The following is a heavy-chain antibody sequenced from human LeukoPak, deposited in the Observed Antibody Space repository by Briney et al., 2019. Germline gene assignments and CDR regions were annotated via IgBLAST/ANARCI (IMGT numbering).Heavy chain of an antibody. CDR3: ARGGADLHGDNWFDP. V-gene: IGHV1-69*01. J-gene: IGHJ5*02. CDR1: GGTFSSYA. Sequence: SVKVSCKASGGTFSSYAISWVRQAPGQGLEWMGGIIPIFGTANYAQKFEGRVTITADESTSTAYMELSSLRSEDTAVYYCARGGADLHGDNWFDPWGQGTLVTVSS. D-gene: IGHD3-16*01. CDR2: IIPIFGTA.